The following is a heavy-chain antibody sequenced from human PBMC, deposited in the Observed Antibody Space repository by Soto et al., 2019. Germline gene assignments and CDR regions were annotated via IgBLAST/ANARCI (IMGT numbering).Heavy chain of an antibody. CDR2: IYSRGST. J-gene: IGHJ6*02. V-gene: IGHV4-4*07. D-gene: IGHD2-15*01. CDR1: GGSINKYG. CDR3: AGIGEDIYYGMDV. Sequence: SETLSLTCTVSGGSINKYGWNWIRQPAGKGLEWIGRIYSRGSTNYNPSLKSRVTMLVDTSKSQFSLNLNSVTAADTAVYYCAGIGEDIYYGMDVWGQGTTVTVSS.